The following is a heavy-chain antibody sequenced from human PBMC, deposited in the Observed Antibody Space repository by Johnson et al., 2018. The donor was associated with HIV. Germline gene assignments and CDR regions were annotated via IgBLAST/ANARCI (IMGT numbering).Heavy chain of an antibody. CDR2: ISWNSGSI. CDR3: AKDVRIVVVWGPDAFDI. V-gene: IGHV3-9*01. D-gene: IGHD2-21*01. J-gene: IGHJ3*02. CDR1: GFTFDDYA. Sequence: QLVESGGGLVQPGRSLRLSCAASGFTFDDYAMHWVRQAPGKGLEWVSGISWNSGSIGYADSVKGRFTISRDNAKNSLYLQMNSLRAEDTAVYYCAKDVRIVVVWGPDAFDIWGQGTMVTVSS.